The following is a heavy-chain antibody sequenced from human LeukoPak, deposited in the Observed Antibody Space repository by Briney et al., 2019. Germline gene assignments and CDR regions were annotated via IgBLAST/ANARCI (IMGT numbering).Heavy chain of an antibody. CDR3: AAGWTEENY. J-gene: IGHJ4*02. CDR1: GGTFSSYA. D-gene: IGHD2-15*01. Sequence: SVKVSCKASGGTFSSYAISWVRQAPGQGLEWMGGIIPIFGTANYAQKFQERVTITRDMSTSTAYMELSSLRSEDTAVYYYAAGWTEENYWGQGTLVTVSS. V-gene: IGHV1-69*05. CDR2: IIPIFGTA.